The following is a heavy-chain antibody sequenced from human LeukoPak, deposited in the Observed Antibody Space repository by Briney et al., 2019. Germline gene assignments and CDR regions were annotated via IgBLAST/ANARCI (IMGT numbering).Heavy chain of an antibody. J-gene: IGHJ6*03. V-gene: IGHV3-23*01. CDR1: GFTFSSYA. Sequence: GESLKISCAASGFTFSSYAMSWVRQAPGKGLEWVSAISGSGGSTYYADSVKGRFTISRDNSKNTLYLQMNGLRAEDTAVYYCAKDPNPYYYYYYMDVWGKGTTVTVSS. CDR2: ISGSGGST. CDR3: AKDPNPYYYYYYMDV. D-gene: IGHD1-14*01.